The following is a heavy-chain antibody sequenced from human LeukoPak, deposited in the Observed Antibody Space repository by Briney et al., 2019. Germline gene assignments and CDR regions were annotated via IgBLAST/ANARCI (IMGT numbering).Heavy chain of an antibody. CDR2: ISSSSSYI. J-gene: IGHJ6*02. D-gene: IGHD5-18*01. CDR1: GFTFSSYG. CDR3: ARSKPDTAFTLYYYGMDV. Sequence: GRSLRLSCAASGFTFSSYGMHWVRQAPGKGLEWVSSISSSSSYIYYADSVKGRFTISRDNAKNSLYLQMNSLRAEDTAVYYCARSKPDTAFTLYYYGMDVWGQGTTVTVSS. V-gene: IGHV3-21*01.